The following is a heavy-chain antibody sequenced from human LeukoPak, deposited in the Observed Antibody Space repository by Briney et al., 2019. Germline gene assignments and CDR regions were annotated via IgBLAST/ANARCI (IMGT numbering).Heavy chain of an antibody. Sequence: SETLSLTCTVSGGSISSSSYYWGWIRQPPGKGLEWIGSIYYSGSTYYNPSLKSRVTISVDTSKNQFSLKLSSVTAADTAVYYCARLSVANHFDYWGQGTLDTVSS. V-gene: IGHV4-39*01. J-gene: IGHJ4*02. CDR2: IYYSGST. CDR3: ARLSVANHFDY. D-gene: IGHD4-23*01. CDR1: GGSISSSSYY.